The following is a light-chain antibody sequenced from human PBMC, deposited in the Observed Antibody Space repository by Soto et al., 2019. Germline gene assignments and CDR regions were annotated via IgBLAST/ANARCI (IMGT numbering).Light chain of an antibody. J-gene: IGLJ1*01. CDR1: SSDVGAYDF. V-gene: IGLV2-14*03. CDR2: EVS. Sequence: QSALTRTASVSGSPGQSIAISCTGTSSDVGAYDFVSWYQQYPDKAPKLMIYEVSNRPSGVSDRFSGSKSVNTATQTISVLEAEDEADYYCSSYTTRSTRVFGTGTKVTVL. CDR3: SSYTTRSTRV.